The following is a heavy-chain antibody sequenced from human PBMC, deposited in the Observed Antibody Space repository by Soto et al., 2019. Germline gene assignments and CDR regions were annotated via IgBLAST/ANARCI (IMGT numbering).Heavy chain of an antibody. CDR3: ARGIKLGYSSEYYFDY. CDR2: IIPIFGTA. CDR1: GGTFSSYA. V-gene: IGHV1-69*01. Sequence: QVQLVQSGAEVKKPGSSVKVSCKASGGTFSSYAISWVRQAPGQGLEWMGGIIPIFGTANYAQKFQGRVTITADESTSTAYMELSSLRSEDTAVYYCARGIKLGYSSEYYFDYWAREPWSPSPQ. J-gene: IGHJ4*02. D-gene: IGHD5-18*01.